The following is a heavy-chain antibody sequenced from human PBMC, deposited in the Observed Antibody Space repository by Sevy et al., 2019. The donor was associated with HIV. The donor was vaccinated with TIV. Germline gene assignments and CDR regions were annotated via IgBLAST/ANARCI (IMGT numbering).Heavy chain of an antibody. CDR1: GFTFRAYD. CDR2: IWSDGAYQ. V-gene: IGHV3-33*01. CDR3: ARGGYYYDNAAYYALDS. J-gene: IGHJ4*02. D-gene: IGHD3-22*01. Sequence: GGSLRLSCAASGFTFRAYDMHWVRQAPGKGMEWVAIIWSDGAYQYHGDSVKGRFTISRDNSKNTLYLQMNNVRVEDTAVYYCARGGYYYDNAAYYALDSWGQGTLVTVSS.